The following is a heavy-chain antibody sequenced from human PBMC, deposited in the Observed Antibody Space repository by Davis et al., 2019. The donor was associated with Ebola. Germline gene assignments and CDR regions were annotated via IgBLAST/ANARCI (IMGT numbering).Heavy chain of an antibody. D-gene: IGHD5-12*01. V-gene: IGHV4-34*01. CDR3: ARTPQYSGYGAYFDS. J-gene: IGHJ4*02. Sequence: SETLSLTCAVYGGSFSGYYWSWIRQPPGKGLEWIGEINHSGSTNYNPSLKSRVTISGETSKNQFSLNLGSVNAADTAMYYCARTPQYSGYGAYFDSWGQGTLVTVSS. CDR1: GGSFSGYY. CDR2: INHSGST.